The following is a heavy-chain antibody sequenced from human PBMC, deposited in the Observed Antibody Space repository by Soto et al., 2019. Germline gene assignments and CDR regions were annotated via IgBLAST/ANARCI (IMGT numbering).Heavy chain of an antibody. CDR3: ARSPGEKKGYFDY. J-gene: IGHJ4*02. Sequence: ASVKVSCKASGGTFSSYAISWVRQAPGQGLEWMGGIIPIFGTANYAQKFQGRVTITADKSTSTAYMELSSLRSEDTAVYYCARSPGEKKGYFDYWGQGTLVTVSS. V-gene: IGHV1-69*06. D-gene: IGHD3-10*01. CDR2: IIPIFGTA. CDR1: GGTFSSYA.